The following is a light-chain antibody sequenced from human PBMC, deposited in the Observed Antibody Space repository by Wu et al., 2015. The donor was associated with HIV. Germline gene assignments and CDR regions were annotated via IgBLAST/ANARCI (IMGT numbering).Light chain of an antibody. J-gene: IGKJ4*01. CDR2: AAS. Sequence: DIQMTQSPSSVSASVGDSVTVTCRASQDINSFLAWYQQKPGKAPKLLIFAASALQSGVPSRFSGSESGTDFTLTISSLQPEDFATYYCQQTYSFPLTFGGGTEGGDQ. V-gene: IGKV1-12*01. CDR1: QDINSF. CDR3: QQTYSFPLT.